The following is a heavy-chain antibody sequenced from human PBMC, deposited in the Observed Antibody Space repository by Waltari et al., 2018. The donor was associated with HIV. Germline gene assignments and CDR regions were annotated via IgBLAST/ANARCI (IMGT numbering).Heavy chain of an antibody. CDR2: ISSNSSTI. D-gene: IGHD3-22*01. CDR1: GFTFSSYS. CDR3: ARVQYYYDSSGYYYGYYFDY. Sequence: EVQLVESGGGLVQPGGSLRLSCAASGFTFSSYSMHWVRQAPGKGLEWVSYISSNSSTIYYADSVKGRFTISRDNAKNSLYLQMNSLRDDDTAVYYCARVQYYYDSSGYYYGYYFDYWGQGTLVTVSS. V-gene: IGHV3-48*02. J-gene: IGHJ4*02.